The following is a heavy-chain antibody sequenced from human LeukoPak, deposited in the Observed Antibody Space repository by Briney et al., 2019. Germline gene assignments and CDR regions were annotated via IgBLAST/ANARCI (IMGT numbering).Heavy chain of an antibody. Sequence: GASVKVSCKASGYTFTSYGISWVRQAPGQGLEWMGWISAYNGNTNYAQKLQGRVTMTTDTSTSTAYMELRSLRSDDTAVYYCASTNNWNVVGSFDYWGQGTLVTVSS. CDR2: ISAYNGNT. CDR1: GYTFTSYG. J-gene: IGHJ4*02. D-gene: IGHD1-20*01. CDR3: ASTNNWNVVGSFDY. V-gene: IGHV1-18*01.